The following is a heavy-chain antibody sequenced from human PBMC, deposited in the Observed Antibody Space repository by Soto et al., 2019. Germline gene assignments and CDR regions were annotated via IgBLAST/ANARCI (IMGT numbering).Heavy chain of an antibody. V-gene: IGHV3-30*18. D-gene: IGHD2-2*01. CDR3: AKGGYCISTSCYLHYYGMDV. CDR1: GFTFSSYG. Sequence: GGTLRLSCAASGFTFSSYGMHWVRQAPGKGLEWVAVISYDGSNKYYADSVKGRFTISRDNSKNTLYLQMNSLRAEDTAVYYCAKGGYCISTSCYLHYYGMDVWGQGTTVTVS. CDR2: ISYDGSNK. J-gene: IGHJ6*02.